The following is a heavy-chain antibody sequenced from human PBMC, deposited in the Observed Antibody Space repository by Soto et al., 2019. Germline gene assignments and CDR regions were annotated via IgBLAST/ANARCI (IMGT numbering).Heavy chain of an antibody. CDR3: ALIFNDY. Sequence: PSETPSLRWGFYSGSFSGYYWSWIRHPPGTGLEGIGEINHPCSNNSNSSLKSRVTIPVDTSKNHFSLKLTSVTAADTAVYYCALIFNDYWGQGTLVTVSS. CDR1: SGSFSGYY. D-gene: IGHD2-21*01. CDR2: INHPCSN. V-gene: IGHV4-34*01. J-gene: IGHJ4*02.